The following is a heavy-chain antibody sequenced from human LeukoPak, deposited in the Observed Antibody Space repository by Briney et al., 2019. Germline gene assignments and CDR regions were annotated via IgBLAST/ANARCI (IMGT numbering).Heavy chain of an antibody. J-gene: IGHJ5*02. CDR3: GLVASGNWWFDP. CDR2: INPNSGDT. CDR1: GYTLSVYH. D-gene: IGHD2-8*02. V-gene: IGHV1-2*02. Sequence: GASVKVSCKTSGYTLSVYHIHWVRQAPGQGLEWMVWINPNSGDTNYAQQLQGRVTMTRDTSISTAYMELNSLRSDDTAVYYCGLVASGNWWFDPWGQGTLVTVSS.